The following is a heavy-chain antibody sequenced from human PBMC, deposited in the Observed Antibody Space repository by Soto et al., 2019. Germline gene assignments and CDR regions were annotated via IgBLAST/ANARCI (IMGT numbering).Heavy chain of an antibody. Sequence: AWTXSLTCGFSGYSIIIGVYCDCIRQPPGKGLEWIGSIYHRGKTYYNPSHNGRITISLDTSKNQFSLRLTSVTAADTAVYYCARGEVRGIIENGIDYWGQGTLVTVSS. D-gene: IGHD3-10*01. CDR2: IYHRGKT. CDR3: ARGEVRGIIENGIDY. J-gene: IGHJ4*02. V-gene: IGHV4-38-2*01. CDR1: GYSIIIGVY.